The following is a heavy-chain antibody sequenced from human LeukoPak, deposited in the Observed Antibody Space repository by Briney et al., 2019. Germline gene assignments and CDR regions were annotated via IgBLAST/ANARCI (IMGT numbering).Heavy chain of an antibody. V-gene: IGHV4-59*01. J-gene: IGHJ4*02. CDR3: ARARTTYYFDY. CDR2: IYYSGGT. CDR1: GGSISSYY. Sequence: SETLSLTCTVSGGSISSYYWSWIRQPPGKGLEWSGYIYYSGGTNYNPSLKSRVTISVDTSKNQFSLKLSSVTAADTAVYYCARARTTYYFDYWGQGTLVTVSS. D-gene: IGHD1-1*01.